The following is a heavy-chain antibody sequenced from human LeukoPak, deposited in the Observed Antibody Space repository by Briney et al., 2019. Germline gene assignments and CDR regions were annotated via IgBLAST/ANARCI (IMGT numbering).Heavy chain of an antibody. J-gene: IGHJ4*02. CDR2: INPNSGGT. V-gene: IGHV1-2*02. D-gene: IGHD3-22*01. CDR1: GYTFTGYY. Sequence: ASVKVSCKASGYTFTGYYMHWVRQAPGQGLEWMGWINPNSGGTNYAQKFQGRVTMTRDTSISTAYMELSRLRSDDTAVYYCARGSTYYYDSSGYYRDYWGQGTLVTVSS. CDR3: ARGSTYYYDSSGYYRDY.